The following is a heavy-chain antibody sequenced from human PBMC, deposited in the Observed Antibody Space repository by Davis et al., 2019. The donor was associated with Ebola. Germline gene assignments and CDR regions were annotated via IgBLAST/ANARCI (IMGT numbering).Heavy chain of an antibody. CDR3: ASQGHSSGWFWFDP. J-gene: IGHJ5*02. CDR1: GGSISSSSYY. D-gene: IGHD6-19*01. CDR2: IYYSGST. V-gene: IGHV4-39*01. Sequence: SETLSLTCTVSGGSISSSSYYWGWIRQPPGKGLEWIGSIYYSGSTYYNPSLKSRVTISVDTSKNQFSLKLSSVTAAGTAVYYCASQGHSSGWFWFDPWGQGTLVTVSS.